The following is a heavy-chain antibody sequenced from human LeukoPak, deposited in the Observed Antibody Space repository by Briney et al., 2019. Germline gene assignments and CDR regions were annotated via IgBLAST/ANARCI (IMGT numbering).Heavy chain of an antibody. CDR2: ISGSAKST. Sequence: PGGSLRLSCGASGFTFSSYTMNWVRQAPGKGLEWVSGISGSAKSTYYADSVKGRFTISRDNSKNTLYLQMNSLRAEDTAVYYCARGSSTSCWAFGYWGQGTLVTVSS. D-gene: IGHD2-2*01. V-gene: IGHV3-23*01. CDR1: GFTFSSYT. J-gene: IGHJ4*02. CDR3: ARGSSTSCWAFGY.